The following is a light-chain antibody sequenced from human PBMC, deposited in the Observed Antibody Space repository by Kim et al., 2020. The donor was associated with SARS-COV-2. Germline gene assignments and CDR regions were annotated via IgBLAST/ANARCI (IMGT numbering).Light chain of an antibody. J-gene: IGLJ1*01. V-gene: IGLV2-14*01. CDR3: NSYTSSGTYV. CDR1: SSDVGDYNY. CDR2: DVS. Sequence: QSALTQPASVSGSPGQSITISCTGTSSDVGDYNYVSWYQQHPGKAPKVMIYDVSKRPSGVSNRFSGSKSGNTASLTISGLQAEDEADYYCNSYTSSGTYVFGTGTKVTVL.